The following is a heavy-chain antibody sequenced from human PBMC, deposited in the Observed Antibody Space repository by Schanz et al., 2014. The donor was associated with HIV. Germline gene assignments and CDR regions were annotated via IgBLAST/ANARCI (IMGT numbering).Heavy chain of an antibody. CDR3: ASHGECITMIRVVNGGYYGMDV. V-gene: IGHV1-69*06. CDR1: GGTFSNYA. Sequence: QVPLVQSGAEVKKPGSSVKVSCKASGGTFSNYAISWVRQAPGQGLEWMGGIIPIFGTTNYAQKFQGSFTVTVEKSTRTACVELRSLRFEDTAVYCCASHGECITMIRVVNGGYYGMDVWGQGTTVTVSS. CDR2: IIPIFGTT. J-gene: IGHJ6*02. D-gene: IGHD3-22*01.